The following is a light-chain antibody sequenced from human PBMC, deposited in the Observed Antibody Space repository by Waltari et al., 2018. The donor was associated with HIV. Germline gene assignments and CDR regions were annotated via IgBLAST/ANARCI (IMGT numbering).Light chain of an antibody. CDR1: ELPKKY. V-gene: IGLV3-25*03. CDR2: KDT. J-gene: IGLJ3*02. Sequence: YELTQPPSVSVSPGQTARITCSGSELPKKYSHWFRQKPGQPPILLIYKDTERPSGISQRFSASKSGTTVTLTINEGQAEDEADYLCQSTDRSGTWVFGGGTRLAVL. CDR3: QSTDRSGTWV.